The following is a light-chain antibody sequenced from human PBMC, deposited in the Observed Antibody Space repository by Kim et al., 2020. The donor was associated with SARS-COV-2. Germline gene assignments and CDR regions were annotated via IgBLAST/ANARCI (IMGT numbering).Light chain of an antibody. Sequence: DIQMTQSPSSLSASVGDRVTITCRASQSISSYLNWYQQNPGKAPKVLIYDASSLQSGVPSRFSGSASGTDFTLTISSLQPEDFATYYCQQSYSTPYTFGQGTKLEIK. J-gene: IGKJ2*01. V-gene: IGKV1-39*01. CDR1: QSISSY. CDR3: QQSYSTPYT. CDR2: DAS.